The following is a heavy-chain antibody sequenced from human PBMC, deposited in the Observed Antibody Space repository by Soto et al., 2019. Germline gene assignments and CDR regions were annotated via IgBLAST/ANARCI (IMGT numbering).Heavy chain of an antibody. Sequence: SQTLSLTCAISGDSVSSNSAAWNWIRQSPSRGLEWLGRTYYRSKWYNDYAVSVKSRITINPDTSKNQFSLQLNSVTPEDTAVYYCARGSYYDILTGYYSSYYGMDVWGQGTTVTVSS. J-gene: IGHJ6*02. CDR3: ARGSYYDILTGYYSSYYGMDV. D-gene: IGHD3-9*01. CDR1: GDSVSSNSAA. CDR2: TYYRSKWYN. V-gene: IGHV6-1*01.